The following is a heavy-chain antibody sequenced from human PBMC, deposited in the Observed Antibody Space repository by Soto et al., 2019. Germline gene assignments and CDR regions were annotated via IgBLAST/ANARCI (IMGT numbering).Heavy chain of an antibody. D-gene: IGHD1-26*01. CDR1: GFTFSSYA. Sequence: VQLVASGGGVVQPGRSLRLSCAASGFTFSSYAMHWFRQAPGKGLEWVAVISYDGSNKYYADSVKGRFTISRDNSKNTLYLQMNSLRAEDTAVYYCERDGGSYEYYFDYWGQGTLVTVSS. V-gene: IGHV3-30-3*01. CDR3: ERDGGSYEYYFDY. J-gene: IGHJ4*02. CDR2: ISYDGSNK.